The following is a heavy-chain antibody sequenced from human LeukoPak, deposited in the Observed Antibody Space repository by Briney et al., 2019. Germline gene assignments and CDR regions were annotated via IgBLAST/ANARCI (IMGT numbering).Heavy chain of an antibody. CDR3: ARENDNWFDP. CDR1: GGSISSGDYY. J-gene: IGHJ5*02. V-gene: IGHV4-30-4*01. D-gene: IGHD1-1*01. CDR2: IYYSGTT. Sequence: SETLSLTCTVSGGSISSGDYYWSWLRQPPGKGLEWIGYIYYSGTTYYNPSLKSRVTISVDTSKNQFSLNVNSVTAADTAVYYCARENDNWFDPWGQGTLVTVSS.